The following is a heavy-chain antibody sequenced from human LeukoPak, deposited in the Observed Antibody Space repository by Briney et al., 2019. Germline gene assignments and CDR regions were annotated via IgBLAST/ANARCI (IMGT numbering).Heavy chain of an antibody. CDR1: GCTFTSYY. Sequence: ASVKVSCXASGCTFTSYYMHWVRRAPGQGLEWMGIINPSGGSTSYAQKFQGRVTMTRDTSTSTVYMELSSLRSEDTAVYYCARVAVYYDILTGYDYWGQGTLVTVSS. V-gene: IGHV1-46*01. D-gene: IGHD3-9*01. CDR2: INPSGGST. J-gene: IGHJ4*02. CDR3: ARVAVYYDILTGYDY.